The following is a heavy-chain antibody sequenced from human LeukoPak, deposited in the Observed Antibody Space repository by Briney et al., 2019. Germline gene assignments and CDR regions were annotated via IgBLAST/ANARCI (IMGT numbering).Heavy chain of an antibody. D-gene: IGHD3-22*01. CDR2: IYYSGST. J-gene: IGHJ3*02. CDR1: GGSISSYY. CDR3: ARAISYYDSSGFIMPLGAFDI. V-gene: IGHV4-59*01. Sequence: SETLSLTCTVSGGSISSYYWSWIRQPPGKGLEWIGYIYYSGSTNYNPSLKSRVTISVDTSKNQFSLKLSSVTAADTAVYYCARAISYYDSSGFIMPLGAFDIWGQGTMVTVSS.